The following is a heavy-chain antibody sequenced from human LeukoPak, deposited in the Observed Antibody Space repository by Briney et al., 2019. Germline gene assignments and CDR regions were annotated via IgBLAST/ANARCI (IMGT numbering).Heavy chain of an antibody. CDR3: ARETYYYGSGSYYTLDAFDI. CDR1: GGSISSYY. D-gene: IGHD3-10*01. CDR2: IYTSGST. V-gene: IGHV4-4*07. J-gene: IGHJ3*02. Sequence: SETLSLTCTVSGGSISSYYWSWIRQPAGKGLEWIGRIYTSGSTNCNPSLKSRVTMSVDTSKNQFSLKLSSVTAADTAVYYCARETYYYGSGSYYTLDAFDIWGQGTMVTVSS.